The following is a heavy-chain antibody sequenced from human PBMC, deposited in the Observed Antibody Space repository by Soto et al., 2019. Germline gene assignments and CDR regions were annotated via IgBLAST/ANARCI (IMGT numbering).Heavy chain of an antibody. D-gene: IGHD5-18*01. Sequence: GGSLRLSCAASGFTFSSYWMSWVRQAPGKGLEWVANIKQDGSEKYYVDSVKGRFTISRDNAKNSLYLQMNSLRAEDTAVYYSGRDGYGYYFDYGGQGTLVTVSS. V-gene: IGHV3-7*01. CDR2: IKQDGSEK. CDR3: GRDGYGYYFDY. J-gene: IGHJ4*02. CDR1: GFTFSSYW.